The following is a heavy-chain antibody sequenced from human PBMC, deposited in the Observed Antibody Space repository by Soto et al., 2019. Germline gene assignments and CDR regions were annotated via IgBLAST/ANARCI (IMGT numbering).Heavy chain of an antibody. Sequence: SETLSLTCAVYGGSFSGYYWSWIRQPPGKGLEWIGEINHSGSTNYNPSLKSRVTISVDTSKNQFSLKLSSVTAADTAVYYCARSVMVRGVIISGSSAYYYGMDVWGQGTTVTVSS. CDR1: GGSFSGYY. D-gene: IGHD3-10*01. CDR2: INHSGST. J-gene: IGHJ6*02. CDR3: ARSVMVRGVIISGSSAYYYGMDV. V-gene: IGHV4-34*01.